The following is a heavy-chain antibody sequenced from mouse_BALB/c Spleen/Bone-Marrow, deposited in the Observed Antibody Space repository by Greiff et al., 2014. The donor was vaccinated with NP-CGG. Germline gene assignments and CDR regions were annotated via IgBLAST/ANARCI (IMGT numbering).Heavy chain of an antibody. CDR3: AREDYYGPYFDY. Sequence: VQLQQSGPELVKPGASVKMSCKASGYTFTSYVMHWVKQKPGQGLEWIGYINPYSDGTKYNEKFKGKATLTSYKSSNTAYMELSSLTSEDSAVYYCAREDYYGPYFDYWGQGTTLTVSS. J-gene: IGHJ2*01. CDR2: INPYSDGT. D-gene: IGHD1-2*01. V-gene: IGHV1-14*01. CDR1: GYTFTSYV.